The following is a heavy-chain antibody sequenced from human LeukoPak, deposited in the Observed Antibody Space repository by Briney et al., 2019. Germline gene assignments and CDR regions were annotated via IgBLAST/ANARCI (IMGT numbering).Heavy chain of an antibody. D-gene: IGHD6-6*01. CDR3: AKVGTSSSRLWGRGDYFDY. V-gene: IGHV3-23*01. CDR2: IDRGVGST. CDR1: GFTFSKYD. Sequence: PGGSLRLSCAASGFTFSKYDLSWVRQAPGKGLECVSAIDRGVGSTYYADSVKGRFTISRDNSKNTLYLQMNSLRAEDTAVYYCAKVGTSSSRLWGRGDYFDYWGQGTLVTVSS. J-gene: IGHJ4*02.